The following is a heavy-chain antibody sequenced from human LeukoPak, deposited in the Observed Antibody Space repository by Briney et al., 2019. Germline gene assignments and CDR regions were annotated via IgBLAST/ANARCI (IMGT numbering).Heavy chain of an antibody. D-gene: IGHD1-14*01. J-gene: IGHJ4*02. CDR1: GFTFSSYA. V-gene: IGHV3-30*01. Sequence: GGSLRLSCAASGFTFSSYAMPWVRQAPGKGLEWVAVISYDGSNKYYADSVKGRFTISRDNSKNTLYLQMNSLRAEDTAVYYCARDFRNAGDYWGQGTLVTVSS. CDR2: ISYDGSNK. CDR3: ARDFRNAGDY.